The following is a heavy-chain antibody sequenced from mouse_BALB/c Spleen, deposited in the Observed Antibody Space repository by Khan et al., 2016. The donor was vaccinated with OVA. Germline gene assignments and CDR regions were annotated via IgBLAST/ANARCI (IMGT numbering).Heavy chain of an antibody. CDR3: ARGYDMYGSWFAY. CDR1: GYTFTNYG. D-gene: IGHD2-2*01. J-gene: IGHJ3*01. V-gene: IGHV9-3*02. Sequence: QIQLVQSGPELKKPGETVKISCKASGYTFTNYGMNWVKQAPGKGLKWMGWINTNTGEPTYAEEFKERFAFSLETSASTAYLQINDLKNEDTAAYCCARGYDMYGSWFAYWGQGTLVTVSA. CDR2: INTNTGEP.